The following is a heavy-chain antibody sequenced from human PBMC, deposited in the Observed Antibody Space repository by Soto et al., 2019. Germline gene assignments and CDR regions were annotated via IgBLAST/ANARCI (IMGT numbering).Heavy chain of an antibody. CDR2: IIPIFGTA. J-gene: IGHJ6*02. V-gene: IGHV1-69*01. Sequence: ISGVLQAPGQGLGWMGGIIPIFGTANYAQKFQGRVTITADESTSTAYIELSSLRSEDTAVYYCARDKWGVVVAATLQRYYYYGMDVWGQGTTVTVSS. D-gene: IGHD2-15*01. CDR3: ARDKWGVVVAATLQRYYYYGMDV.